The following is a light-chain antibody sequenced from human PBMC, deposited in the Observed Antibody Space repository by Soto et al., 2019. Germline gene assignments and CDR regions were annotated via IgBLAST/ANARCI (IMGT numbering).Light chain of an antibody. J-gene: IGKJ1*01. V-gene: IGKV1-5*03. CDR1: QSISSR. CDR2: KAS. CDR3: QQYNSYPWT. Sequence: DIQMTQSPSTLSASVGDRVTITCRASQSISSRLAWYQQKPGKAPKLLIYKASSLESGVPSRFSGSGSGTEFTLTISSLQPDDFATYYCQQYNSYPWTFGQVTKVEIK.